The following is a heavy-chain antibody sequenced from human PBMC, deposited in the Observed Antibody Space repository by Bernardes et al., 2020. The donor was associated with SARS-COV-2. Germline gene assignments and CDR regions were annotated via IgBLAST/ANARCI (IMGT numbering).Heavy chain of an antibody. V-gene: IGHV3-21*01. CDR3: ARDVGGADWRFGFDV. CDR2: ISGGGLYI. Sequence: GGSLRLSCAASGFTFRNYLFSWFRQAPGQGLAWVSSISGGGLYIYYGDAVRGRFTTSRDNTRTSVFLQMESLRAEDTAVYYCARDVGGADWRFGFDVWGPGTMVHVS. D-gene: IGHD2-21*02. CDR1: GFTFRNYL. J-gene: IGHJ3*01.